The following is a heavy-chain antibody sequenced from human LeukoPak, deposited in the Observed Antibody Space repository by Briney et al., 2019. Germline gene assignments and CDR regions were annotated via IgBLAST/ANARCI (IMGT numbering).Heavy chain of an antibody. CDR2: IWYDGSNQ. V-gene: IGHV3-33*01. D-gene: IGHD1-26*01. CDR1: GLRFRNYG. Sequence: GGSLRLSCAASGLRFRNYGMHWVRQAPGKGLEWVAVIWYDGSNQYYVDSVKGRFTVSRDNAKNTLYLQMNSLRAEDTAAYYCATDRNSGKYYDYWGQGTLVTVSS. J-gene: IGHJ4*02. CDR3: ATDRNSGKYYDY.